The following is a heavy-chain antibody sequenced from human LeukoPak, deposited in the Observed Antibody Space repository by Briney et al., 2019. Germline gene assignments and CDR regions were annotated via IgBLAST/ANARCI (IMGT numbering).Heavy chain of an antibody. CDR1: GFTFSSYG. J-gene: IGHJ2*01. CDR2: ISYDGSNK. CDR3: AREMDDSSGWWYFDL. Sequence: GGSLRLSCAASGFTFSSYGMHWVRQAPGKGLEWVAVISYDGSNKYYADSVKARFTISRENAKNSLYLQMNSLRAEDTAVYYCAREMDDSSGWWYFDLWGRGTLVTVSS. D-gene: IGHD6-19*01. V-gene: IGHV3-33*05.